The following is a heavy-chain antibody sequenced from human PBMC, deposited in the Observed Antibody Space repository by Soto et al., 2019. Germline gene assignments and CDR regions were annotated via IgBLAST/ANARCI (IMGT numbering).Heavy chain of an antibody. CDR2: ISGSGGST. V-gene: IGHV3-23*01. CDR1: GFTFSSYA. D-gene: IGHD4-17*01. CDR3: AKDRSWTVTRENYFDY. Sequence: GGSLRLSCAASGFTFSSYAMSWVRQAPGKGLEWVSAISGSGGSTYYADSVKGRFTISRDNSKNTLYLQMNSLRAEDTAVYYCAKDRSWTVTRENYFDYWGQGTLVTVSS. J-gene: IGHJ4*02.